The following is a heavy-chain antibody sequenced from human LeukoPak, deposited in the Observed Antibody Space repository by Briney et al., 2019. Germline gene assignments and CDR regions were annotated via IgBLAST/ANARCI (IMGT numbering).Heavy chain of an antibody. CDR2: INHSGST. CDR1: GGSFSGYY. J-gene: IGHJ4*02. V-gene: IGHV4-34*01. CDR3: ARGPAYYYGSGATRLFDY. D-gene: IGHD3-10*01. Sequence: PSETLSLTCAVYGGSFSGYYWSWIRQPPGKGLEWIGEINHSGSTNYNPSLKSRVTISVDTSKNQFSLKLSSVTAADTAVYYCARGPAYYYGSGATRLFDYWGQGTLVTVSS.